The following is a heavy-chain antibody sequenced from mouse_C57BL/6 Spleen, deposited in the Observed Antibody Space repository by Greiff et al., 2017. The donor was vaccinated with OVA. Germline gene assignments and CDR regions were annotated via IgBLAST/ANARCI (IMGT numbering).Heavy chain of an antibody. CDR2: INPNNGGT. CDR3: ARTYDGYYEAWFAD. Sequence: EVQLQQSGPELVKPGASVKMPCKASGYTFTDYNMDWVKQSHGKSLEWIGDINPNNGGTIYNQKFKGKATLTVDKSSSTAYMELRSLTSEDTAVYYCARTYDGYYEAWFADWGKGTLVTVSA. CDR1: GYTFTDYN. V-gene: IGHV1-18*01. D-gene: IGHD2-3*01. J-gene: IGHJ3*01.